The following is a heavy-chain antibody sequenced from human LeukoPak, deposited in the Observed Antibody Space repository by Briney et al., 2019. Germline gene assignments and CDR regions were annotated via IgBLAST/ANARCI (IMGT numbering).Heavy chain of an antibody. CDR3: AKGLSSGWVGNFDY. CDR2: ISGSGGST. Sequence: PGGSLRLSCAASGFTFSSYAMSWVRQAPGKGLEWVSAISGSGGSTYYAGSVKGRFTISRDNSKNTLYLQMNSLRAEDTAVYYCAKGLSSGWVGNFDYWGQGTLVTVSS. CDR1: GFTFSSYA. D-gene: IGHD6-19*01. J-gene: IGHJ4*02. V-gene: IGHV3-23*01.